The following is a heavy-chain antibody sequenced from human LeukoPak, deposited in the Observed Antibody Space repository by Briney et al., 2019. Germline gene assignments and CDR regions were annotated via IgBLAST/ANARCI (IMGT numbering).Heavy chain of an antibody. CDR3: ARDPGDYVWGSYRYGFDY. D-gene: IGHD3-16*02. J-gene: IGHJ4*02. Sequence: GGSLRLSCAASGFTFDNYAMHWVRQAPGKGLEWVANIKQDGSEKYYVGSVKGRFTISRDNAKNSLYLQMNSLRAEDTAVYYCARDPGDYVWGSYRYGFDYWGQGTLVTVSS. V-gene: IGHV3-7*01. CDR2: IKQDGSEK. CDR1: GFTFDNYA.